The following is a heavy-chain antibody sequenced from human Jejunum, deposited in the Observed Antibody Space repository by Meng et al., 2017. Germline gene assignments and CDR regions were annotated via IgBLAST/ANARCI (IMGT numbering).Heavy chain of an antibody. CDR1: GASISGADYY. V-gene: IGHV4-30-4*01. D-gene: IGHD3-16*01. J-gene: IGHJ4*02. CDR2: IYYSGAT. Sequence: QVQLQESGPGLVKPSQTLSLTCTVPGASISGADYYWSRIRQPPGKGLEWIGYIYYSGATYSNPSLKSRATISIDTSKNQFSLRLTSVTAADTAVYYCVREKRRTYYFDYWGQGTLVTVSS. CDR3: VREKRRTYYFDY.